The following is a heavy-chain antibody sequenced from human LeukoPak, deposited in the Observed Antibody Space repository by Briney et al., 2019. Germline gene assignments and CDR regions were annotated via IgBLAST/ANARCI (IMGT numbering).Heavy chain of an antibody. CDR3: AKDQRGYCSSTSCYLGWDY. CDR2: FSAIGGST. Sequence: PGGSLRLSCAASGFTFSSFAMSWVGQAQGRGWDWVSAFSAIGGSTYYADSVKGRFTISRDNSKNTLYLQMNSLRAEDTAVYYCAKDQRGYCSSTSCYLGWDYWGQGTLVTVSS. CDR1: GFTFSSFA. J-gene: IGHJ4*02. D-gene: IGHD2-2*01. V-gene: IGHV3-23*01.